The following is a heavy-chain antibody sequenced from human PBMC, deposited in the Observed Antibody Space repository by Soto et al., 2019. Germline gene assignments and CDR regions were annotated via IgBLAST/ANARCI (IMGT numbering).Heavy chain of an antibody. Sequence: SVKVSCKTSGGTFNNYAISWVRQAPGQGLEWMGGLIPNFDTPNYAQRFQDRLTIIADESTSTVSMELRSLRSDDTAVYYCAVAMVREILIFESSGMHVWGQGTTVTVS. CDR2: LIPNFDTP. CDR3: AVAMVREILIFESSGMHV. D-gene: IGHD3-10*01. J-gene: IGHJ6*02. CDR1: GGTFNNYA. V-gene: IGHV1-69*13.